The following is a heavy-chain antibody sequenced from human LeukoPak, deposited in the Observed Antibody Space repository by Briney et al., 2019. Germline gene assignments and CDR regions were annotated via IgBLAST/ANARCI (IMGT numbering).Heavy chain of an antibody. V-gene: IGHV3-7*01. CDR1: GFTFSKYW. CDR2: IKQDGSAK. CDR3: ARVNPLVAPGALDI. D-gene: IGHD5-12*01. Sequence: AGGSLRLSCVASGFTFSKYWMTWVRQAPGKGLAWEANIKQDGSAKYYMDSVKGRFAISRDNAKNSLYLRMNSLGAEDTAVYYCARVNPLVAPGALDIWGQGTMVAVSS. J-gene: IGHJ3*02.